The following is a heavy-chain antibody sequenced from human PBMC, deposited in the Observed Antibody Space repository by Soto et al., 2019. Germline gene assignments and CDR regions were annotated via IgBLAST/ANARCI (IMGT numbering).Heavy chain of an antibody. CDR2: IYYSGST. J-gene: IGHJ4*02. D-gene: IGHD2-21*01. Sequence: QVQLQESGPGLVKPSETLSLTCTVSGGSVSSGSYYWSWIRQPPGKGLEWIGYIYYSGSTNYNPSVTIPVTTSVDTSTHPFPHALPTVTASDTAAHHGRRQRRCGRDLAYWGQRTLVPASA. V-gene: IGHV4-61*03. CDR1: GGSVSSGSYY. CDR3: RRQRRCGRDLAY.